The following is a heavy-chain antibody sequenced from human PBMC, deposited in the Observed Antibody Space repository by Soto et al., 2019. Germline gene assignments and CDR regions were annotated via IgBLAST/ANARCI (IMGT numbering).Heavy chain of an antibody. CDR1: GFSLSTSGVG. J-gene: IGHJ6*02. Sequence: QITLKESGPTLVKPTQTLTLTCTFSGFSLSTSGVGVGWIRQPPGKALEWLALIYWDVDKRYSPSLKSRLTITKDTSKNQVVLTMTNMDPVDTATYYCAHSTSTRHYDFWSGPRPDVWGRGTTVTVSS. D-gene: IGHD3-3*01. V-gene: IGHV2-5*02. CDR3: AHSTSTRHYDFWSGPRPDV. CDR2: IYWDVDK.